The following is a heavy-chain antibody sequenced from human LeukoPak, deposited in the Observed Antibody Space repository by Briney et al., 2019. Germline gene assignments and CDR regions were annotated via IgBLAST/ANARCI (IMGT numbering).Heavy chain of an antibody. CDR1: GYTFTSYG. J-gene: IGHJ4*02. CDR2: ISAYNGNT. D-gene: IGHD3-10*01. Sequence: ASVKVSCKASGYTFTSYGISWVRQAPGQGLEWMGWISAYNGNTNYAQKLQGRVTMTTDTSTSAAYMELRSLRSDDTAVYYCARDGYYYGSGSYYYVLDYWGQGTLVTVSS. CDR3: ARDGYYYGSGSYYYVLDY. V-gene: IGHV1-18*01.